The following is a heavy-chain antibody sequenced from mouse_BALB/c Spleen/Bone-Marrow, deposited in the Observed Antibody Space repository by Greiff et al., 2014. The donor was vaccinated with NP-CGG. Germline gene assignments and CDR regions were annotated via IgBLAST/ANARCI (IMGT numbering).Heavy chain of an antibody. V-gene: IGHV1-69*01. CDR3: ARSGGNYFTY. Sequence: QVQLQQSGAELVMPGASVKMSCEASGYTFADYWMHWVKQRPGQGLEWIGAIDTSDSYTSYNQKFKGKATLTVDKSSSTAYMQLSSLTSEDSAVYYCARSGGNYFTYWGQGTLVTVSA. CDR2: IDTSDSYT. D-gene: IGHD1-1*02. CDR1: GYTFADYW. J-gene: IGHJ3*01.